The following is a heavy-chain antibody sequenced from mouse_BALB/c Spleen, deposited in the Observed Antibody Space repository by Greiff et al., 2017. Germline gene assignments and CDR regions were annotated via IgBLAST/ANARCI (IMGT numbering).Heavy chain of an antibody. CDR2: ISSGGGST. CDR3: ARPAGLSPYFDY. D-gene: IGHD2-3*01. CDR1: GFAFSSYD. J-gene: IGHJ2*01. V-gene: IGHV5-12-1*01. Sequence: EVQLVESGGGLVKPGGSLKLSCAASGFAFSSYDMSWVRQTPEKRLEWVAYISSGGGSTYYPDTVKGRFTISRDNAKNTLYLQMSSLKSEDTAMYYCARPAGLSPYFDYWGQGTTLTVSS.